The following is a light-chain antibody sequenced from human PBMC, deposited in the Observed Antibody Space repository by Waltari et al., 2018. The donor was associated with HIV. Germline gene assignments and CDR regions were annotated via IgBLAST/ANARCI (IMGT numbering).Light chain of an antibody. J-gene: IGKJ4*01. CDR2: DAS. Sequence: EIVMTQSPATLSVSPGERATLSCRASQSVSTSSAWYQQKPGQPPSLLFYDASTRASGVPARFSGSGSGTEFTLTISSLQSEDFAVYYCQQYSNWPLTFGGGTKVEI. CDR1: QSVSTS. CDR3: QQYSNWPLT. V-gene: IGKV3-15*01.